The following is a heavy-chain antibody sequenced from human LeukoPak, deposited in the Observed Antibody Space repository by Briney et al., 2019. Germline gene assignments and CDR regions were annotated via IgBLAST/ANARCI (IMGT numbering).Heavy chain of an antibody. CDR2: ISGSGGST. J-gene: IGHJ5*02. CDR3: AKDRTIYGDYIS. Sequence: GGSLRLSCAASGFTFSSYAMSWVRQAPGKGLEWVSAISGSGGSTYYTDSVEGRFTISRDNSKNTLYLQMNSLRAEDTAVYYCAKDRTIYGDYISWGQGTLVTVSS. D-gene: IGHD4-17*01. CDR1: GFTFSSYA. V-gene: IGHV3-23*01.